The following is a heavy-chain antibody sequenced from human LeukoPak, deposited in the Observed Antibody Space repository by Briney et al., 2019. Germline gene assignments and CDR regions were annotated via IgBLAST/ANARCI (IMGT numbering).Heavy chain of an antibody. J-gene: IGHJ6*02. CDR2: INPNSGNT. CDR3: ARGGTIRGIFHSYYGMDV. CDR1: GYTFTGYY. Sequence: ASVKVSCKASGYTFTGYYMHWVRQAPGQGLEWMGWINPNSGNTVYAQKFLGRVTMTRNMSISIAYMELSSLGSEDTAVYYCARGGTIRGIFHSYYGMDVWGQGTTVTVSS. D-gene: IGHD3-10*01. V-gene: IGHV1-8*02.